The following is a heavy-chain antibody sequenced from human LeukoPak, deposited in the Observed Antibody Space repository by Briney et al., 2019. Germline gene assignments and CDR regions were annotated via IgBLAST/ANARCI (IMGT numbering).Heavy chain of an antibody. CDR1: GFTFSSYW. CDR2: IKQDGSEK. CDR3: ARKSTVGYYYYYMDV. D-gene: IGHD4-17*01. Sequence: GGSLRLSCAASGFTFSSYWMSWVRQAPGKGLEWVANIKQDGSEKYYVDSVKGGFTISRDNAKNSLYLQMNSLRAEDTAVYYCARKSTVGYYYYYMDVWGKGTTVTVSS. J-gene: IGHJ6*03. V-gene: IGHV3-7*01.